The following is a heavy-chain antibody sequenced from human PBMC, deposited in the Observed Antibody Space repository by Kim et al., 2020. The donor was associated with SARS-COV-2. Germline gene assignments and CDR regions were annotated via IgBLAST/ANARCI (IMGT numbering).Heavy chain of an antibody. CDR1: GFTFSSYG. CDR3: AKDYAPPYYYDSSGAFDI. V-gene: IGHV3-30*18. D-gene: IGHD3-22*01. Sequence: GGSLRLSCAASGFTFSSYGMHWVRQAPGKGLEWVAVISYDGSNKYYADSVKGRFTISRDNSKNTLYLQMNSLRAEDTAVYYCAKDYAPPYYYDSSGAFDIWGQGTMVTVSS. CDR2: ISYDGSNK. J-gene: IGHJ3*02.